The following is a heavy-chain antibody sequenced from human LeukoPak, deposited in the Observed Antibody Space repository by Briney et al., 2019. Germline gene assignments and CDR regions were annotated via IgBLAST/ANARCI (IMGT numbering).Heavy chain of an antibody. V-gene: IGHV3-30*03. CDR3: ARVHPSSGWPFDY. Sequence: GGSLRLSCAASGFTFSSYGMHWVRQAPGKGLEWVAVISYDGSNKYYADSVKGRFTISRDNAKNSLYLQMNSLRAEDTAVYYCARVHPSSGWPFDYWGQGTLVTVSS. CDR2: ISYDGSNK. J-gene: IGHJ4*02. CDR1: GFTFSSYG. D-gene: IGHD6-19*01.